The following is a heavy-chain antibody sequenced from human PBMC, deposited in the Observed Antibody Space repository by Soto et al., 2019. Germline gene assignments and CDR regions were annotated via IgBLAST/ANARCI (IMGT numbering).Heavy chain of an antibody. V-gene: IGHV3-23*01. CDR2: ISGSGGST. J-gene: IGHJ4*02. D-gene: IGHD3-22*01. Sequence: PGGSLRLSCAASGFTFSSYAMSWVRQAPGKGLEWVSAISGSGGSTYYADSVKGRFTISRDNSKNTLYLQMNSLRAEDTAVYYCAKTPNYYDSSGYPVYFDYWGQGTLVTVSS. CDR3: AKTPNYYDSSGYPVYFDY. CDR1: GFTFSSYA.